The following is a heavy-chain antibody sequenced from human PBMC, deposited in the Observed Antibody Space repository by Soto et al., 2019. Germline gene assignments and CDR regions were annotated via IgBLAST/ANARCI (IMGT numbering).Heavy chain of an antibody. CDR3: ARGGVQLWSSTHFDY. J-gene: IGHJ4*02. CDR1: GGSFSGYY. Sequence: PSETLSLTCAVYGGSFSGYYWSWIRQPPGKGLEWIGEINHSGSTNYNPSLKSRVTISVDTSKNQFSLKLSSVTAADTAVYYCARGGVQLWSSTHFDYWGQGTLVTVSS. D-gene: IGHD5-18*01. CDR2: INHSGST. V-gene: IGHV4-34*01.